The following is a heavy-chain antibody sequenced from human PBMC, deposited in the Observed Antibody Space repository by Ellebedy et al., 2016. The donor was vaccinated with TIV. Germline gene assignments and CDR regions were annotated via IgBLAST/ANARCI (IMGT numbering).Heavy chain of an antibody. CDR2: INQDGSEK. CDR1: EFAFETDW. D-gene: IGHD1-26*01. CDR3: ARDTLVGVTDSYFDY. J-gene: IGHJ4*02. V-gene: IGHV3-7*03. Sequence: PGGSLRLSCAASEFAFETDWMTWVRQAPGKGLEWVANINQDGSEKSYVDSVKGRFTISRDNAKNSLYLQMNNLRAEDTAVYYCARDTLVGVTDSYFDYWGQGTLVTVSS.